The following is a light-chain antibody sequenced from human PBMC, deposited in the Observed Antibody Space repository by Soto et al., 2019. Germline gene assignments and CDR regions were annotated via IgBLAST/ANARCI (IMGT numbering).Light chain of an antibody. CDR2: GAS. CDR3: QQYNNWPPWT. J-gene: IGKJ1*01. Sequence: EIVMTQSPATLSVSPGERATLSCRASQSVSSNLAWYQQKPGQAPRLLIYGASTRATGIPARFSGSGSGTEFTLTCSSLQSEDFVVFYCQQYNNWPPWTFGQGTKVEIK. CDR1: QSVSSN. V-gene: IGKV3-15*01.